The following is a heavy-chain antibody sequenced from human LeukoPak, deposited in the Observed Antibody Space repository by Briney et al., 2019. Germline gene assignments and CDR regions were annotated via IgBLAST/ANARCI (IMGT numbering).Heavy chain of an antibody. V-gene: IGHV4-59*01. CDR1: GGSISSYY. Sequence: SETLSLTCTVSGGSISSYYWSWIRQPPGKGLEWIGYIYYSGSTNYNPSLKSRVTITADTSKNQFSPKLTSVTAADTAVYYCARGVVQGENWFDPWGPGTLVTVSS. CDR3: ARGVVQGENWFDP. CDR2: IYYSGST. D-gene: IGHD3-10*01. J-gene: IGHJ5*02.